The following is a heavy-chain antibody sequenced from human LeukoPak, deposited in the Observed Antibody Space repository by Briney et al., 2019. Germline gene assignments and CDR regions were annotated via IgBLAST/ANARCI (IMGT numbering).Heavy chain of an antibody. V-gene: IGHV4-39*01. Sequence: SETLSLTCTVSGGSISSSSYYWGWIRQPPGKGLEWIGSIYYSGSTYYNPSLKSRVTISVDTSKNQFSLNLSSVTAADTAVYYCARATSYGDYVDYWGQGTLVTVSS. J-gene: IGHJ4*02. D-gene: IGHD4-17*01. CDR1: GGSISSSSYY. CDR2: IYYSGST. CDR3: ARATSYGDYVDY.